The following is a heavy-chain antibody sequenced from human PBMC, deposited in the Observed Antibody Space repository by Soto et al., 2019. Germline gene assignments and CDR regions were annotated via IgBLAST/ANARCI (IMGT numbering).Heavy chain of an antibody. D-gene: IGHD3-22*01. CDR3: ASGRYDASGYFDY. J-gene: IGHJ4*02. V-gene: IGHV1-45*02. Sequence: GASVKVSCKASGCTFTSYGITWVRQAPGQALEWMGWITPFNGNTKYAQKFQDRVTFTGDTSLNTAYMELSSLRSDDTAMFYCASGRYDASGYFDYWGQGTLVTVSS. CDR1: GCTFTSYG. CDR2: ITPFNGNT.